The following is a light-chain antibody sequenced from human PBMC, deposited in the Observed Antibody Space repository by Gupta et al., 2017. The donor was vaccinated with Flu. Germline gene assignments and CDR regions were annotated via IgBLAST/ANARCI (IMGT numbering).Light chain of an antibody. CDR3: QQYGSSPPIT. CDR1: QSLSSSY. V-gene: IGKV3-20*01. Sequence: EVVLTQSLATLSLSPGERATLSCRASQSLSSSYLAWYQQKPRQAPRLLIYGASSRGSGIPDRFSGSGYGTDFTLTISRREPEDFAVYYCQQYGSSPPITFGQGTRVEIK. J-gene: IGKJ5*01. CDR2: GAS.